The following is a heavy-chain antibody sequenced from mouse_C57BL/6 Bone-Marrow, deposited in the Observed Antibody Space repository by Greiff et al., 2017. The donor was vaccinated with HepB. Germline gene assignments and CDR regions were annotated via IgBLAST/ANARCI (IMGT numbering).Heavy chain of an antibody. CDR2: IDPSDSET. J-gene: IGHJ2*01. CDR3: ATYYSNYGDY. V-gene: IGHV1-52*01. D-gene: IGHD2-5*01. Sequence: VQLQQPGAELVRPGSSVKLSCKASGYTFTSYWMHWVKQRPIQGLEWIGNIDPSDSETHYNQKFKDKATLTVDKSSSTAYMQLSSLTSEDSAVYYCATYYSNYGDYWGQGTTLTVSS. CDR1: GYTFTSYW.